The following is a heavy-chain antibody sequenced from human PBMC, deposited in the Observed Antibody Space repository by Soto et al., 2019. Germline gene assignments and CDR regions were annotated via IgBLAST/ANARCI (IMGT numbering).Heavy chain of an antibody. V-gene: IGHV3-23*01. CDR3: AKDLVVVVVAATRGAFDI. CDR1: GFTFSRYA. CDR2: ISGSGGST. J-gene: IGHJ3*02. D-gene: IGHD2-15*01. Sequence: SGGGLVQPGGSLRLSCAASGFTFSRYAMSWVRQAPGKGLEWVSAISGSGGSTYYADSVKGRFTISRDNSKNTLYLQMNSLRAEDTAVYYCAKDLVVVVVAATRGAFDIWGQGTMVTVSS.